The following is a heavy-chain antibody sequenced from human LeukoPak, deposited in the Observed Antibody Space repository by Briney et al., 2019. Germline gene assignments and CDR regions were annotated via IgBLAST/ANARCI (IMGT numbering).Heavy chain of an antibody. CDR2: IYTSGST. D-gene: IGHD2-21*02. CDR1: GGSMSSYY. CDR3: AREPATGGYWGIASYYYMDV. V-gene: IGHV4-4*07. Sequence: SETLSLTCTVSGGSMSSYYWSWIRQPAGKGLEYIGRIYTSGSTNYNPSLKSRVTMSVDTSKNQFSLKLTSVTAADTAVYCCAREPATGGYWGIASYYYMDVWGKGTTVTVSS. J-gene: IGHJ6*03.